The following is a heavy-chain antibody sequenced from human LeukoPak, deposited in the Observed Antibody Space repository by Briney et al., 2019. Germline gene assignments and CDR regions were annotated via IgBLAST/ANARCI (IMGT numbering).Heavy chain of an antibody. D-gene: IGHD4-17*01. CDR2: IYYSGST. CDR3: ARQRSTYGDYFDY. J-gene: IGHJ4*02. CDR1: GYSISSSNYY. Sequence: SETLSLTCTVSGYSISSSNYYWGWIRQPPGKGLEWIGSIYYSGSTYYNPSLKSRVTISVDTSWTRFSLKLTSVTAADTAVYYCARQRSTYGDYFDYWGQGTLVTVSS. V-gene: IGHV4-39*01.